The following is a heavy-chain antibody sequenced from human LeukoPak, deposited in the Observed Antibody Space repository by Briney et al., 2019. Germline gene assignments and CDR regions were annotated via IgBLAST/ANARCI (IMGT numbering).Heavy chain of an antibody. V-gene: IGHV3-9*01. D-gene: IGHD2-21*01. CDR2: ISWNGGST. Sequence: TGGSLRLSCAASGFTFDDYAMHWVRQVPGKGLEWVSSISWNGGSTDYGDSVKGRFTISRDNAKNSLYLQMNSLRAEDTAVYYCAIVVVSPTDRYMDVWGKGTTVTVSS. CDR3: AIVVVSPTDRYMDV. CDR1: GFTFDDYA. J-gene: IGHJ6*03.